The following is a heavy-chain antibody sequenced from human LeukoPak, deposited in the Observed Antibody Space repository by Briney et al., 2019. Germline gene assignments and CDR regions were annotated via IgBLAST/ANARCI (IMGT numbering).Heavy chain of an antibody. CDR3: AKEVPYTSGSHGRFDP. V-gene: IGHV3-23*01. Sequence: GGSLRLSCAASGFTFSSYGMSWVRQAPVKGLEWVSAISPSGGGAYYADSVKGRFTISRDNSKNTLFLQLNNLRPEDTAVYYCAKEVPYTSGSHGRFDPWGQGTLVTVSS. J-gene: IGHJ5*02. D-gene: IGHD3-10*01. CDR2: ISPSGGGA. CDR1: GFTFSSYG.